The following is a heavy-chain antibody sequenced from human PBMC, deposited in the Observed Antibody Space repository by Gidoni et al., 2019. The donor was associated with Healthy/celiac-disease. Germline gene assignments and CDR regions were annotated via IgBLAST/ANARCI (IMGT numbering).Heavy chain of an antibody. Sequence: QVQLVESGGGVVQPGRSLRLSCAAYGFTFSSYAMHWVRQAPGKGLEWVAVISYDGSNKYYADSVKGRFTISRDNSKNTLYLQMNSLRAEDTAVYYCTRGAGRMGDYWGQGTLVTVSS. J-gene: IGHJ4*02. D-gene: IGHD2-15*01. CDR3: TRGAGRMGDY. V-gene: IGHV3-30-3*01. CDR1: GFTFSSYA. CDR2: ISYDGSNK.